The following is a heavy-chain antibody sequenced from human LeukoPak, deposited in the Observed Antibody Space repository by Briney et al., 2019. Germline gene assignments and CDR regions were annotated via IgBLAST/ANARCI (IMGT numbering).Heavy chain of an antibody. J-gene: IGHJ4*02. V-gene: IGHV4-34*01. Sequence: SETLSLTCAVYGGSFSGHYWSWIRQPPGKGLEWIGEINHSGSTNYNPSLESRVTVSVDTSKNHFSLKLSSVTAADTAVYYCARKIAVAPSYFDYWGQGTLVTVSS. D-gene: IGHD6-19*01. CDR2: INHSGST. CDR3: ARKIAVAPSYFDY. CDR1: GGSFSGHY.